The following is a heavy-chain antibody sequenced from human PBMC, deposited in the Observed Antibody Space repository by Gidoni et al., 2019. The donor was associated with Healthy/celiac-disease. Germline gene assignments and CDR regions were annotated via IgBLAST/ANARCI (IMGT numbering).Heavy chain of an antibody. CDR2: IKSKTDGGTT. J-gene: IGHJ4*02. V-gene: IGHV3-15*07. CDR1: GFTFSNAW. D-gene: IGHD3-9*01. CDR3: TNTFDWLLAAFDY. Sequence: EVQLVESGGGLVKPGGSLRLSCAASGFTFSNAWMNWVRQAPGKGLEWVGRIKSKTDGGTTDYAAPVKGRFTISRDDSKNTLYLQMNSLKTEDTAVYYCTNTFDWLLAAFDYWGQGTLVTVSS.